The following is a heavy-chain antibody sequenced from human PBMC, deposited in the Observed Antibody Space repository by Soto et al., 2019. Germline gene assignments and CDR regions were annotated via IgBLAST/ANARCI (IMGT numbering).Heavy chain of an antibody. CDR2: IDPSGGST. CDR3: ARDQGATIFGVVVDPNLDY. D-gene: IGHD3-3*01. CDR1: GYTFTISY. J-gene: IGHJ4*02. Sequence: VKVSCKASGYTFTISYMHWVRQAPGQGLEWMGAIDPSGGSTSYAQKFQGRVTMTGDTSTSTVYIELSSLRSEDTAVYYCARDQGATIFGVVVDPNLDYWGQGTLVTVSS. V-gene: IGHV1-46*01.